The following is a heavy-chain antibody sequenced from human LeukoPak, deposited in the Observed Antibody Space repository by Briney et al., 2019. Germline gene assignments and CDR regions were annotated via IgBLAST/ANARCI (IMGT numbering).Heavy chain of an antibody. CDR1: GFTFSSYE. V-gene: IGHV3-48*03. Sequence: GGSLRLSCAASGFTFSSYEMNWVRQAPGKGLEWVSYISSSGSTIYYADSVKGRFTISRDNAKNSLYLQMNSLRAEDTAVYYCASPYCSSTSCYGPFDYWGQGTLVTVSS. CDR2: ISSSGSTI. J-gene: IGHJ4*02. D-gene: IGHD2-2*01. CDR3: ASPYCSSTSCYGPFDY.